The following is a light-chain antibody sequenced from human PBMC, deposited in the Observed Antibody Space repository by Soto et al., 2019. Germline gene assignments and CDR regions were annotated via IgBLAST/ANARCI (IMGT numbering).Light chain of an antibody. CDR2: AAS. CDR3: QQYYSYPLT. CDR1: QDISSY. J-gene: IGKJ4*01. V-gene: IGKV1-9*01. Sequence: IQVTQSPSSLSASVGDRVTITCRASQDISSYLAWYQQKPGKAPTLLIYAASTLQSGVPSRFSGSGFGTDFTLTISSLQAEDFATYYCQQYYSYPLTFGGGTKVDIK.